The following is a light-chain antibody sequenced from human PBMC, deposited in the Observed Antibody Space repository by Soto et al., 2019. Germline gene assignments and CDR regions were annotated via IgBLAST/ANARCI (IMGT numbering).Light chain of an antibody. CDR1: SSNIGSNN. CDR3: GTWDSSLTAVV. J-gene: IGLJ3*02. V-gene: IGLV1-51*01. Sequence: QSVLTQPPSVSAAPGQKVTISCSGSSSNIGSNNVYWYQQLPGTAPKVLIYDSNNRPAGIPDRFSGSKSGTSATLGITGLQTGDEADYYCGTWDSSLTAVVFGGGTQLTVL. CDR2: DSN.